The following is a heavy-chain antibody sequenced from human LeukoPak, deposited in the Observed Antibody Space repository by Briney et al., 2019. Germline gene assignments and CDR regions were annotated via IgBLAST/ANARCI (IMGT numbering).Heavy chain of an antibody. CDR3: ARDSPPTIAARPGGAFDI. Sequence: LPGGSLRLSCAASGFTFDDYGMSWVRQAPGKGLEWVAGIIRNGDSTGYADSVKGRFTISRDNAKNTLYLQMNSLRAEDTAVYYCARDSPPTIAARPGGAFDIWGQGTMVTVSS. J-gene: IGHJ3*02. V-gene: IGHV3-20*04. CDR2: IIRNGDST. CDR1: GFTFDDYG. D-gene: IGHD6-6*01.